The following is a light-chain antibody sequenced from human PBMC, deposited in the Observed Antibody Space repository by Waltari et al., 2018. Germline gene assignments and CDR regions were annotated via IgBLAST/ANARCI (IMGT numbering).Light chain of an antibody. V-gene: IGKV1-39*01. Sequence: DIQMTQSPSSLSASVGDRVTITCRASENVNNYLNWYQQKPVKAPKLLIYKASTLQSGFPSRFSGSGSGTDYTFTISSLQSEDVATYYCQNNYGTPFTFGPGTKLDVK. CDR2: KAS. CDR3: QNNYGTPFT. J-gene: IGKJ3*01. CDR1: ENVNNY.